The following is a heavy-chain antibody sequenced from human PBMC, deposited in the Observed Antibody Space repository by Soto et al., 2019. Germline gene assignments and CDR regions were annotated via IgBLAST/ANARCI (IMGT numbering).Heavy chain of an antibody. CDR1: GGSISSYY. Sequence: SETLSLTCTVSGGSISSYYWSWIRQPPGKGLEWIGYIYYSGSTNYNPSLKSRVTISVDTSKSQFSLKLSSVTAADTAVYYCARQTRVLLWFGPSSSIDVCGKALTLTLSS. D-gene: IGHD3-10*01. CDR2: IYYSGST. J-gene: IGHJ6*03. V-gene: IGHV4-59*08. CDR3: ARQTRVLLWFGPSSSIDV.